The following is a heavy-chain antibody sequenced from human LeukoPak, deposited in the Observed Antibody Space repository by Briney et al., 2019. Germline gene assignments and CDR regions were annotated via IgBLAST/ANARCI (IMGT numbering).Heavy chain of an antibody. J-gene: IGHJ4*02. CDR1: GASMNTHY. V-gene: IGHV4-59*11. CDR3: ATIKRGNIFGYFDF. D-gene: IGHD5-18*01. CDR2: MLDTVTT. Sequence: SKTLSLTCAVSGASMNTHYWSWIRQPPGKGLEWIGYMLDTVTTKDNPSLKSRFTLSADTSKNQFSLRLTSVTAADTAVYYCATIKRGNIFGYFDFWGQGIPVTVSS.